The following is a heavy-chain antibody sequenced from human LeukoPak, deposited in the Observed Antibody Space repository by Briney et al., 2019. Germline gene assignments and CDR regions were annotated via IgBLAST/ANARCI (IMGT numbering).Heavy chain of an antibody. D-gene: IGHD3-16*02. V-gene: IGHV3-30-3*01. CDR2: ISYDGSNK. J-gene: IGHJ4*02. Sequence: PGGSLRLSCAASGFTFSSYAMHWVRQAPGKGLEWVAVISYDGSNKYYADSVKGRFTISRDNSKNTLYLQMNSLRAEDTAVYYCARGDRYDYVWGSYPRLDYWGQGTLVTVSS. CDR3: ARGDRYDYVWGSYPRLDY. CDR1: GFTFSSYA.